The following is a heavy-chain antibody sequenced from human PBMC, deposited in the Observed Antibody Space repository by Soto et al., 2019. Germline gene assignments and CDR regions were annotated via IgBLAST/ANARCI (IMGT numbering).Heavy chain of an antibody. J-gene: IGHJ6*02. Sequence: SSVKVSCKASGYTFSTHAMHWVRQAPGQSLEWMGWINGGTGQTKHSHRFQDRVTITRGTSASTAHMELSSLRSEDTAVYYCARGKGMEENYYYYGLDIWGQGTTVTVSS. CDR3: ARGKGMEENYYYYGLDI. D-gene: IGHD1-1*01. V-gene: IGHV1-3*01. CDR1: GYTFSTHA. CDR2: INGGTGQT.